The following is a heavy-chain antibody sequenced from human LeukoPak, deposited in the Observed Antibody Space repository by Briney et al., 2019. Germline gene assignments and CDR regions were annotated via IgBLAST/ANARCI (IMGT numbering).Heavy chain of an antibody. CDR1: GFTFSSYW. D-gene: IGHD3-10*01. Sequence: GGSLRLSCAASGFTFSSYWMHWVRQAPGKGLVWVSRINSDGSSTSYADSVKGRFTISRDNAKNTLYLHMNSLRAEDTAVYYCARAVRDMVRGVLAFYFDYWGQGTLVTVSS. CDR3: ARAVRDMVRGVLAFYFDY. J-gene: IGHJ4*02. V-gene: IGHV3-74*01. CDR2: INSDGSST.